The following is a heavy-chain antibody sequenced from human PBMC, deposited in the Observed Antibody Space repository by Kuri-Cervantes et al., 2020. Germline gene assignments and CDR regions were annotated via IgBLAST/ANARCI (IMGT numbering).Heavy chain of an antibody. CDR1: GYTFTGGY. D-gene: IGHD2-2*01. CDR3: AREGAVVVPAAVRFYCYGMDV. Sequence: ASVKVSCKASGYTFTGGYMHWVRQAPGQGLEWMGWINPNSGGTNYAQKFQGRVTMNRDTSISTAYMELSRLRSDDTAVYYCAREGAVVVPAAVRFYCYGMDVWGQGTTVTVSS. J-gene: IGHJ6*02. CDR2: INPNSGGT. V-gene: IGHV1-2*02.